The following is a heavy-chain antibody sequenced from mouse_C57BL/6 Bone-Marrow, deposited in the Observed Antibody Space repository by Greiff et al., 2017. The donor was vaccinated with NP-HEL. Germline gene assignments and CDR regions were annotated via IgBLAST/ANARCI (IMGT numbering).Heavy chain of an antibody. CDR2: INPNNGGT. J-gene: IGHJ1*03. Sequence: VQLQQSGPELVKPGASVKISCKASGYTFTDYYMNWVKQSHGKSLEWIGDINPNNGGTSYNQKFKGKATLTVDKSSSTAYMELRSLTSEDSAVYYCARGDDGYRRYFDVWGTGTTVTVSS. CDR1: GYTFTDYY. D-gene: IGHD2-3*01. CDR3: ARGDDGYRRYFDV. V-gene: IGHV1-26*01.